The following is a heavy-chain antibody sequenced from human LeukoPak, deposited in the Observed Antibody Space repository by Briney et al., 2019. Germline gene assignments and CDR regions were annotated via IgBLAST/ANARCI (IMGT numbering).Heavy chain of an antibody. CDR2: ISNDGSNE. CDR1: GFTFSYFG. J-gene: IGHJ4*02. V-gene: IGHV3-30*18. Sequence: SGGSLRLSCAATGFTFSYFGMHWVRQAPGKGLEWVAVISNDGSNENYADPVKGRFTISRDNSKSTLYLQMNSLRAEDTGVYYCAKDRGYWGQGTLVTVSS. CDR3: AKDRGY.